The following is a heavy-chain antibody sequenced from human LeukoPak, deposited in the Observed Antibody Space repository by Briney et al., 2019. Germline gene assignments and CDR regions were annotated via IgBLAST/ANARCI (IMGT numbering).Heavy chain of an antibody. CDR2: IYYSGST. Sequence: SETLSLTCTVSGGSISSYYWSWIRQPPGKGLEWIGYIYYSGSTNYNPSLKGRVTISVDTSKNQFSLKLSSVTAADTAVYYCARQVEFAVNWFDPWGQGTLVAVSS. CDR3: ARQVEFAVNWFDP. J-gene: IGHJ5*02. D-gene: IGHD1-1*01. CDR1: GGSISSYY. V-gene: IGHV4-59*08.